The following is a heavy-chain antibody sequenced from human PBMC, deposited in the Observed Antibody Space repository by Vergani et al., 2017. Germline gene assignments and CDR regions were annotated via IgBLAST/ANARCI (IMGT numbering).Heavy chain of an antibody. V-gene: IGHV1-18*04. Sequence: QVQLVQSGAEVKKPGASVKVSCKASGYTFTSYGISWVRKAPGKGLEWMGWISAYNGNTNYAQKPQGRVTMTTDTSTSTAYMELRSLRSDDTAVYYCARDQYKMSSSCNYCYGMDVWGQGTTVTVSS. CDR1: GYTFTSYG. CDR3: ARDQYKMSSSCNYCYGMDV. D-gene: IGHD6-13*01. J-gene: IGHJ6*02. CDR2: ISAYNGNT.